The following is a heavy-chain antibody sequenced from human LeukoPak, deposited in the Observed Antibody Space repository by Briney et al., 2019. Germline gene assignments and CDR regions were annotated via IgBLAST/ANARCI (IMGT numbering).Heavy chain of an antibody. CDR3: ARKYCSSTSCLFDY. V-gene: IGHV3-48*03. D-gene: IGHD2-2*01. CDR2: ISRSGDTI. Sequence: GGSLRLSCAASGFTFSRYEMNWVRQAPGKGLEWVSYISRSGDTIYFADSVKGRFTISRDNAKNSLYLQMNSLRAEDTAVYYCARKYCSSTSCLFDYWGQGTLVTVSS. CDR1: GFTFSRYE. J-gene: IGHJ4*02.